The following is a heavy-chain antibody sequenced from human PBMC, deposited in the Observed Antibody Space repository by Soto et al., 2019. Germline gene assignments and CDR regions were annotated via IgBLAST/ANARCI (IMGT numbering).Heavy chain of an antibody. CDR2: IIPIFGTT. Sequence: SVKVSCKASGVTFAKYDINWVRQAPGQGLEWMGGIIPIFGTTNYAEKFQDRVTITADESTSTAYMELRSLTSEDTAVYYCARLGCSNGVCYKFDQWGQGTLVTVSS. V-gene: IGHV1-69*13. CDR3: ARLGCSNGVCYKFDQ. CDR1: GVTFAKYD. J-gene: IGHJ5*02. D-gene: IGHD2-8*01.